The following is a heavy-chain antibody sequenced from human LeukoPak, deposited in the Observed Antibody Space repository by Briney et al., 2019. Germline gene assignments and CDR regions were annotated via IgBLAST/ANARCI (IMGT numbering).Heavy chain of an antibody. Sequence: SETLSLTCTVPGGAISSYYWSWIRQPPGKGLDGIGHIYYTGSTNYNPSPKSPVTISVETSKNQFSLKLRSVSRSDTASYLAARATSRGDGYSYWFDPWGQGTLVTVSS. CDR2: IYYTGST. J-gene: IGHJ5*02. CDR3: ARATSRGDGYSYWFDP. CDR1: GGAISSYY. D-gene: IGHD5-24*01. V-gene: IGHV4-59*01.